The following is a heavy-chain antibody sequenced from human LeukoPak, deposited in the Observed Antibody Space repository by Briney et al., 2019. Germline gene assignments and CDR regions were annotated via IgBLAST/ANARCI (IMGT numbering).Heavy chain of an antibody. Sequence: GGSLRLSCAASGLTFSSYGMHWVRQAPGKGLEWVAVIWYDGSNKYYADSVKGRFTISRDNSKNTLYLQMNSLRAEDTAVYYCARGGRDYYGSGSYCTFDYWGQGTLVTVSS. CDR1: GLTFSSYG. CDR2: IWYDGSNK. CDR3: ARGGRDYYGSGSYCTFDY. V-gene: IGHV3-33*01. D-gene: IGHD3-10*01. J-gene: IGHJ4*02.